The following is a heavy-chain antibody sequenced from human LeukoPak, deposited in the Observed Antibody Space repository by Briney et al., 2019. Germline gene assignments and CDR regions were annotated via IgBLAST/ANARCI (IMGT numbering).Heavy chain of an antibody. D-gene: IGHD1-26*01. CDR1: GYTFTGYY. V-gene: IGHV1-2*02. CDR3: ARVKPISGSYDY. Sequence: VASVKVSCKASGYTFTGYYMHWVRQAPGQGLEWMGWINPNSGGTNYAQKFRGRVTMTRDTSISTAYMELSRLRSDDTAVYYCARVKPISGSYDYWGQGTLVTVSS. CDR2: INPNSGGT. J-gene: IGHJ4*02.